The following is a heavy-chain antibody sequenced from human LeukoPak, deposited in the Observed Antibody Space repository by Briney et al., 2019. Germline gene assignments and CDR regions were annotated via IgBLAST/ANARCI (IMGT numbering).Heavy chain of an antibody. CDR3: GRDSVRSYDLWSAYYLGDKYYPMDV. CDR2: IYPSSGVT. Sequence: ASVKVSCKASGYTFTSYAMHWVRQAPGQRLEWMGRIYPSSGVTKYAQKFQGRITMTRDTSISTAYMELSGLRFDDTAVYYCGRDSVRSYDLWSAYYLGDKYYPMDVWGQGTTVTVSS. CDR1: GYTFTSYA. D-gene: IGHD3-3*01. V-gene: IGHV1-2*06. J-gene: IGHJ6*02.